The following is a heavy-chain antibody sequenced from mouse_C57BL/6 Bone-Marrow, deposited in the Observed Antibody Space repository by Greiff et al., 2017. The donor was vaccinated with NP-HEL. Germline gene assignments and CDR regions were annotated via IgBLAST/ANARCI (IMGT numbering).Heavy chain of an antibody. CDR2: IYPRDGST. CDR1: GYTFTSYD. CDR3: AYSNYVGFDY. D-gene: IGHD2-5*01. V-gene: IGHV1-85*01. J-gene: IGHJ2*01. Sequence: QVQLKESGPELVKPGASVKLSCKASGYTFTSYDINWVKQRPGQGLEWIGWIYPRDGSTKYNEKFKGKATLTVDTSSSTAYMELHSLTSEDSAVYFCAYSNYVGFDYWGQGTTLTVSS.